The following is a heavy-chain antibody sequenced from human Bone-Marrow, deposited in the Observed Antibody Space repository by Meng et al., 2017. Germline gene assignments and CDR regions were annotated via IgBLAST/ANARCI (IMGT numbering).Heavy chain of an antibody. CDR1: GYTLSSYG. Sequence: QVQLVQSGGEVKKPGAPVRVSCKASGYTLSSYGIVWVRQAPGQGLELMGWISTYNDNRRYSQRLQGRVSMTTETSTSTVYLELRSLRSDDTAVYYCARAGRYSSSPTSRPFDFWGQGTLVTVSS. D-gene: IGHD6-6*01. J-gene: IGHJ4*02. CDR3: ARAGRYSSSPTSRPFDF. V-gene: IGHV1-18*01. CDR2: ISTYNDNR.